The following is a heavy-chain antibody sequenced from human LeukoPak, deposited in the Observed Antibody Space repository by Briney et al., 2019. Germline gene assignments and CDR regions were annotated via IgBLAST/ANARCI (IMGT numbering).Heavy chain of an antibody. V-gene: IGHV3-21*01. D-gene: IGHD3-22*01. CDR2: ISSSSSYI. CDR1: GFTFSSYS. Sequence: PGGSLRFSGAGSGFTFSSYSMNWVRQAPGKGLEWVSSISSSSSYIYYADSVKGRFTISRDNAKNSLYLQMNSLRAEDTAVYYCARGDYDSSGYYYNYYYYGMDVWGQGTTVTVSS. CDR3: ARGDYDSSGYYYNYYYYGMDV. J-gene: IGHJ6*02.